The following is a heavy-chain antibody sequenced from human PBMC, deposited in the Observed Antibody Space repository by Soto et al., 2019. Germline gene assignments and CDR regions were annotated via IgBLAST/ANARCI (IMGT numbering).Heavy chain of an antibody. CDR1: GFTFSSYW. CDR2: SDGTTT. D-gene: IGHD1-7*01. CDR3: ARDLTEENSS. J-gene: IGHJ3*01. V-gene: IGHV3-74*01. Sequence: GGSLRLSCAASGFTFSSYWMHWVRQAPGKGLVWVSRSDGTTTNYADSVKGRFTISRDNAKNTLYLQMNSLRAEDTAVYYCARDLTEENSSWGQGTMVTVSS.